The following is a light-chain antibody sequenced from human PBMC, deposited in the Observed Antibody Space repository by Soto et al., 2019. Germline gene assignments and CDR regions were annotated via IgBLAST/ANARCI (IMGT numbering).Light chain of an antibody. CDR1: QGISNF. J-gene: IGKJ4*01. V-gene: IGKV1-27*01. Sequence: DIQMTQSPSSLSASVGDRVSITCRASQGISNFLALYQHKPGKVPKLLIFAASTLQSRVPSRFSGSGSGTDFTLTISSLQPEDVATYYCQKYNSAPSLTFGGGTKVEIK. CDR2: AAS. CDR3: QKYNSAPSLT.